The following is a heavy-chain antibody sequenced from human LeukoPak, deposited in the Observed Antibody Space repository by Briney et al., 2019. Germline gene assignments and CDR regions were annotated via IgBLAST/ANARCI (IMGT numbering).Heavy chain of an antibody. V-gene: IGHV3-15*01. CDR1: GFTFSNAW. CDR3: TTDRDYVSLIDY. CDR2: IKSKTDGGTT. D-gene: IGHD4-17*01. J-gene: IGHJ4*02. Sequence: SGGSLRLSCAASGFTFSNAWMSWVRQAPGKGLEWVGRIKSKTDGGTTDYAAPVKGRFTISRDDSKNTLYLHMNSLKTEDTAVYYCTTDRDYVSLIDYWGQGTLVTVSS.